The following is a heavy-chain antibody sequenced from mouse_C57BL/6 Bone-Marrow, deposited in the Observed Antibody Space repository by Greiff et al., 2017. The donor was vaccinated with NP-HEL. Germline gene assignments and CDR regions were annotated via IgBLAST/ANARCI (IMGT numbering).Heavy chain of an antibody. Sequence: QVQLQQPGTELVKPGASVKLSCKASGYTFTSYWMHWVKQRPGQGLEWIGNINPSNGGTNYNEKFKSKATLTVAKSSSTAYMQLSSLTSEDSAVYYCATRPVVDSYYYAMDYWGQGTSVTVSS. CDR1: GYTFTSYW. CDR2: INPSNGGT. CDR3: ATRPVVDSYYYAMDY. V-gene: IGHV1-53*01. D-gene: IGHD1-1*01. J-gene: IGHJ4*01.